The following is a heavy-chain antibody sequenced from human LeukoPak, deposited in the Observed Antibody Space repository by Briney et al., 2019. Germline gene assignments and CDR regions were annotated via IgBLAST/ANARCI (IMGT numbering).Heavy chain of an antibody. CDR2: ISSNGGST. Sequence: GGSLRLSCAASGFTFSSYAMHWVRQAPGKGLEYVSAISSNGGSTYYANSVKGRFTISRDNSKNTLYLQMGSLRAEDMAVYYCARRLYYFDYWGQGTLVTVSS. D-gene: IGHD6-19*01. V-gene: IGHV3-64*01. J-gene: IGHJ4*02. CDR1: GFTFSSYA. CDR3: ARRLYYFDY.